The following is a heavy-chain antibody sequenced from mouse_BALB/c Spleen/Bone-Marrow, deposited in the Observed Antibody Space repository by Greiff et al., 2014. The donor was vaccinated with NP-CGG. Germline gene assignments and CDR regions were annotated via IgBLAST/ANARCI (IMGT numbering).Heavy chain of an antibody. CDR1: GFTFSRYG. CDR2: ISFGGSYT. CDR3: ARQYGNLGVMDY. Sequence: ELQLVESGGDLVKPGGSLKLSCAASGFTFSRYGMSWVRQTPDKGLEWVANISFGGSYTYYPDSVKGRFTISRDNAKNTLYLQMSSLKSEDTAMYYCARQYGNLGVMDYWGQGTSVTVSS. V-gene: IGHV5-6*01. J-gene: IGHJ4*01. D-gene: IGHD2-1*01.